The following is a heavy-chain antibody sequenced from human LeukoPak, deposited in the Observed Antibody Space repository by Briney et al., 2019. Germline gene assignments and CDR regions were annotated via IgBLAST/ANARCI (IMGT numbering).Heavy chain of an antibody. V-gene: IGHV3-30*01. D-gene: IGHD6-13*01. CDR3: ARDGQYSSSWYSH. CDR2: ISYDGSNK. J-gene: IGHJ4*02. Sequence: GGSLRLSCAASGFTFSSYAMHWVRQAPGKGLEWVAVISYDGSNKYYADSVKGRFTISRDNSKNTLYLQMNSLRAEDTAVYCCARDGQYSSSWYSHWGQGTLVTVSS. CDR1: GFTFSSYA.